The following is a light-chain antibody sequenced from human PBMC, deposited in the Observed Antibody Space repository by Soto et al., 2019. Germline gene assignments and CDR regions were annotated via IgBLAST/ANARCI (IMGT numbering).Light chain of an antibody. Sequence: DIQLTHSPSTLSASIGDRVTITCRASQSIGSWLAWYQQRPGKAPNVLIYKASNLERGVPSRFSGSGSETEFTLTISSLQPEDFATYYCQQNSTFPWTFGQGTKVEI. CDR2: KAS. V-gene: IGKV1-5*03. CDR1: QSIGSW. CDR3: QQNSTFPWT. J-gene: IGKJ1*01.